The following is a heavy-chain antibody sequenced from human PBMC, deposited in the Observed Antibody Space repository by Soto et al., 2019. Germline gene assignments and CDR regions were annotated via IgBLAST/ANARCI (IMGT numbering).Heavy chain of an antibody. V-gene: IGHV1-69*13. Sequence: SVKVSCKASGGTFSSYAISWVRQAPGQGLEWMGGIIPIFGTANYAQKFQGRVTITADESTSTAYMELSSLRSEDTAVYYCATNSGRGSGSYGFYYYYGMDVWGQGTTVTVS. CDR3: ATNSGRGSGSYGFYYYYGMDV. D-gene: IGHD3-10*01. J-gene: IGHJ6*02. CDR1: GGTFSSYA. CDR2: IIPIFGTA.